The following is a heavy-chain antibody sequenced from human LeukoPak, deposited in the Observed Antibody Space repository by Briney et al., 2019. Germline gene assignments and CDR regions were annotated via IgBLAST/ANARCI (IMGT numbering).Heavy chain of an antibody. J-gene: IGHJ6*04. Sequence: GGSLRLSCAASGFTFSSYEVNWVRQAPGKGLEWVSYISSSGSTIYYADSVKGRFTISRDNAKNSLYLQMNSLRAEDTAVYYCAELGITMIGGAWGKGTTVTISS. D-gene: IGHD3-10*02. CDR1: GFTFSSYE. CDR2: ISSSGSTI. CDR3: AELGITMIGGA. V-gene: IGHV3-48*03.